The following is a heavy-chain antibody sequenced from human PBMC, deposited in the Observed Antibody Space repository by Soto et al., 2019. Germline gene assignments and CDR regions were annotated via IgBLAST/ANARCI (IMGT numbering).Heavy chain of an antibody. V-gene: IGHV4-39*01. Sequence: QLQLQESGPGLVKPSETLSLTCTVSGASISDSSYFWGWIRQPPGKGLECIGSIYYSGITHYNPSLKSRVAISVDTSNNRFSLKLSSVTAADPAVYYCARHRKYYDILTGYYLPPHMDVWCQGTTVTVSS. CDR3: ARHRKYYDILTGYYLPPHMDV. D-gene: IGHD3-9*01. CDR2: IYYSGIT. CDR1: GASISDSSYF. J-gene: IGHJ6*02.